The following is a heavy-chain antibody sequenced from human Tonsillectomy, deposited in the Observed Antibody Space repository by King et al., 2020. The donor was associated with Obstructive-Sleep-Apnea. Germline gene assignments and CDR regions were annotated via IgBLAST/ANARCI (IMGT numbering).Heavy chain of an antibody. V-gene: IGHV3-30-3*01. Sequence: VQLVESGGGVVQPGRSLRLSCAASGFTFGSDALDWVRQAPGKELEWVAFISNDGNTKYYADSVKGRFTISRDNSRTTVYLQMNSLRAEDTAVYYCARGRDYAMDVWGQGTTVTVSS. CDR2: ISNDGNTK. J-gene: IGHJ6*02. CDR1: GFTFGSDA. CDR3: ARGRDYAMDV.